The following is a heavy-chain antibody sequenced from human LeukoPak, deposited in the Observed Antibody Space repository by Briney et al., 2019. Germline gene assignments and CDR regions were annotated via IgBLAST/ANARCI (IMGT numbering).Heavy chain of an antibody. Sequence: GGSLRLSCAASGFTVSSNYMHWVRQAPGKGLEWVSVIDSGGRTFYADSVKGRFTISRDNSKNTLYLQMNSLRAEDTAVYYCARGHYYDSSGLDYWGQGTLVTVSS. CDR3: ARGHYYDSSGLDY. CDR1: GFTVSSNY. V-gene: IGHV3-66*02. J-gene: IGHJ4*02. CDR2: IDSGGRT. D-gene: IGHD3-22*01.